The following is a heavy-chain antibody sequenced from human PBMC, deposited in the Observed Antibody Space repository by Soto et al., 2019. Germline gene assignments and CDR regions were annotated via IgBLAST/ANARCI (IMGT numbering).Heavy chain of an antibody. J-gene: IGHJ5*02. V-gene: IGHV3-48*03. D-gene: IGHD6-6*01. CDR3: ARAAARAQGWFDP. CDR1: GFTFSSYE. Sequence: GGSRRRSWAASGFTFSSYEMNWVRQAPGKGLEWVSYISSSGSTIYYADSVKGRFTISRDNAKNSLYLQMNSLRAEDTAVYYCARAAARAQGWFDPWGQGALVTVSS. CDR2: ISSSGSTI.